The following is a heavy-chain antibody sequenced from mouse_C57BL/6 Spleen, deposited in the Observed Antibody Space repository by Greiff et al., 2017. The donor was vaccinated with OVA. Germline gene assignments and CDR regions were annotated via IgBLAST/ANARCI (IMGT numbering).Heavy chain of an antibody. CDR2: IYPGDGDT. V-gene: IGHV1-80*01. CDR1: GYAFSSYW. J-gene: IGHJ2*01. Sequence: VQLQQSGAELVKPGASVKISCKASGYAFSSYWMNWVKQRPGKGLEWIGQIYPGDGDTNYNGKFKGKATLTADKSSSTAYMQLSRLTSEDSAVYFCARSGTEVYYFDYWGQGTTLTVSS. CDR3: ARSGTEVYYFDY. D-gene: IGHD3-3*01.